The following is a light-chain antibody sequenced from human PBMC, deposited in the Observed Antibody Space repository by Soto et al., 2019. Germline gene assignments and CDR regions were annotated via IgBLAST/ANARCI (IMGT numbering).Light chain of an antibody. CDR2: EVS. V-gene: IGLV2-14*01. CDR1: SSDIGNYNY. J-gene: IGLJ1*01. CDR3: SSYTSRSTLNYV. Sequence: QSALTQPASVSGSPGQSITISCTGTSSDIGNYNYVSWYQQHPGKAPKLMIYEVSNRPSGVSNRFSGSKSGNTASLTISGLKAEEEADYYCSSYTSRSTLNYVFGTGTKVTV.